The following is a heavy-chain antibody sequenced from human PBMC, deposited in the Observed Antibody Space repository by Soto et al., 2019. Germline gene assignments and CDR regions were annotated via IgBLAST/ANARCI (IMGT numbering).Heavy chain of an antibody. CDR3: ARGRIVVVPAAKYWFDP. V-gene: IGHV4-34*01. CDR2: INHSGST. CDR1: GGSFSGYY. D-gene: IGHD2-2*01. J-gene: IGHJ5*02. Sequence: SETLSLTCAAYGGSFSGYYWSWIRQPPGKGLEWIGEINHSGSTNYNPSRKSRVTISVDTSKNQFSLKLSSVTAAGTAVYYCARGRIVVVPAAKYWFDPWGQGTLVTVSS.